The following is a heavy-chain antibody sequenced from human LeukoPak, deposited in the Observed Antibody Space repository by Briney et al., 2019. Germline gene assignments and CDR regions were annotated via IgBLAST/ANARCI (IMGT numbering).Heavy chain of an antibody. D-gene: IGHD5-12*01. V-gene: IGHV3-11*04. CDR3: AREISGYAYYYYYYYMDV. CDR1: GFTFSDYY. Sequence: GGSLRLSCAASGFTFSDYYMSWIRQAPGKGLEWVSYISSSGSTIYYADSVKGRFTISRDNAKNSLYLQMNSLRAEDTAVYYCAREISGYAYYYYYYYMDVWGKGTTVTVSS. J-gene: IGHJ6*03. CDR2: ISSSGSTI.